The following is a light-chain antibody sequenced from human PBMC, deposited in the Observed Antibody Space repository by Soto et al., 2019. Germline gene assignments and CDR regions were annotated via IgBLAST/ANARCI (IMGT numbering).Light chain of an antibody. Sequence: QSVLTQPASVSGSPGQSITISCTGTSSDVGGYNYVSWYQQHPGKAPKLMIYEVSNRPSGVSNRFSGSKSGNTASLTISGLQAEDAADYYCSSYTSSSTLFGGGTKLTDL. J-gene: IGLJ2*01. CDR1: SSDVGGYNY. CDR2: EVS. CDR3: SSYTSSSTL. V-gene: IGLV2-14*01.